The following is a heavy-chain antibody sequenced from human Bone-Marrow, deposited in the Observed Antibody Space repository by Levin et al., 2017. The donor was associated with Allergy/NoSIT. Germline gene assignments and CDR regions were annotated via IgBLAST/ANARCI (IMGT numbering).Heavy chain of an antibody. J-gene: IGHJ6*02. CDR3: AKDPLGITIFGVVITPDV. CDR1: GFTFSSYA. V-gene: IGHV3-23*01. CDR2: ISGSGGST. Sequence: PGGSLRLSCAASGFTFSSYAMSWVRQAPGKGLEWVSAISGSGGSTYYADSVKGRFTISRDNSKNTLYLQMNSLRAEDTAVYYCAKDPLGITIFGVVITPDVWGQGTTVTVSS. D-gene: IGHD3-3*01.